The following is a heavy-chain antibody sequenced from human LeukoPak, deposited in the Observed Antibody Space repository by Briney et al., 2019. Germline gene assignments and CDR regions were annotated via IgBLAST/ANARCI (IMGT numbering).Heavy chain of an antibody. CDR3: ARDQRGDYEMAY. CDR2: ISSSSSYI. V-gene: IGHV3-21*01. J-gene: IGHJ4*02. CDR1: GFTFSSYS. D-gene: IGHD4-17*01. Sequence: GGSLRLSCAASGFTFSSYSMNWVRQAPGKGLEWVSSISSSSSYIYYADSVKGRFTISRDNAKNSLYLQMNSLRAEDMAVYYCARDQRGDYEMAYWGQGTLVTVSS.